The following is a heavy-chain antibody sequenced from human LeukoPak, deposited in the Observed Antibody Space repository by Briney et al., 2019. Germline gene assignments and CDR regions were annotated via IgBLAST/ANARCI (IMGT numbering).Heavy chain of an antibody. Sequence: GGSLRLSCAASGFTVSNSYMSWVRQAPGKGLEWVSLIYSGGSTYYADSVKGRFTISRDNAKNTMYLQMNSLRAEDTAVYYCAKSASNALDIWGQGTMVTVSS. V-gene: IGHV3-53*01. J-gene: IGHJ3*02. CDR3: AKSASNALDI. CDR2: IYSGGST. CDR1: GFTVSNSY.